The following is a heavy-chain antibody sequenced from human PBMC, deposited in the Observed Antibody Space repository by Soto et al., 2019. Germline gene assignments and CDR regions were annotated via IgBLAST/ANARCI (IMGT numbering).Heavy chain of an antibody. D-gene: IGHD1-1*01. CDR2: MYHSGST. CDR3: ARRYGYSFDY. V-gene: IGHV4-30-2*01. CDR1: GGSISSGGYS. J-gene: IGHJ4*02. Sequence: SETLSLTCAVSGGSISSGGYSWSWIRQPPGKGLEWIGYMYHSGSTYYNPSLKSRVTISVDTSKNQFSLKLSSVTAADTAVYYCARRYGYSFDYWGQGALVTVSS.